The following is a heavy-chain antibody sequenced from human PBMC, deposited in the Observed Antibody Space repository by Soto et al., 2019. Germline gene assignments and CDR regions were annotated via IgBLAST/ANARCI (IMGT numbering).Heavy chain of an antibody. CDR2: ISNDGSNK. D-gene: IGHD1-7*01. J-gene: IGHJ4*02. CDR3: ANWNYPQSD. Sequence: QVQLVESGGGVVQPGKSLRLSCAASGFTFNTYGMHWVRQAPGKGPERVSVISNDGSNKYYAASVKGRFTISRDNAKNTLYLQMNSLRAEDTAVYYCANWNYPQSDWGQGTLVTVSS. V-gene: IGHV3-30*18. CDR1: GFTFNTYG.